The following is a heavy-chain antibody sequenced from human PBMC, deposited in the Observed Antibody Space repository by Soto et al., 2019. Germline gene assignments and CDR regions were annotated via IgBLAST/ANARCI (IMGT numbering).Heavy chain of an antibody. D-gene: IGHD6-19*01. CDR1: GYTFTSYG. CDR2: ISAYNGNT. V-gene: IGHV1-18*01. Sequence: ASVKASCKASGYTFTSYGISWVRQAPGQGLEWMGWISAYNGNTNYAQKLQGRVTMTTDTSTSTAYMELRSLRSDDTAVYYCARAPDSSGPQVDAFDIWGQGTMVTVSS. CDR3: ARAPDSSGPQVDAFDI. J-gene: IGHJ3*02.